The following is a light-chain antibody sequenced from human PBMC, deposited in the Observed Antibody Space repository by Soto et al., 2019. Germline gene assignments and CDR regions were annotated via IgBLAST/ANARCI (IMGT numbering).Light chain of an antibody. CDR1: QSVTSNY. Sequence: EIVLTQSPGTLSLSPGERATLSCRASQSVTSNYLAWYQQKLGQAPRLLIHSTSSRATGIPDRFSGSGSGTDFTLTISRLEPEDFAVYYCQQFGSTRWTFGQGTKVEIK. CDR3: QQFGSTRWT. V-gene: IGKV3-20*01. CDR2: STS. J-gene: IGKJ1*01.